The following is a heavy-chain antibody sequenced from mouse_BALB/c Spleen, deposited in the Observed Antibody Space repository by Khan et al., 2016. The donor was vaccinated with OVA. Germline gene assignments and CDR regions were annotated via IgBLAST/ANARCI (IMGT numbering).Heavy chain of an antibody. V-gene: IGHV9-1*02. CDR2: INTYTGEP. CDR1: GYTFTNYG. Sequence: QIQLVQSGPELKKPGETVKISCKASGYTFTNYGMNWVKQAPGKGLKWMGWINTYTGEPTYADDFKGRFAFSLETSASTAYLQINNLKNEDMATYFSAKTCYSYDRYFDVWGAGTTVTVSS. J-gene: IGHJ1*01. D-gene: IGHD2-12*01. CDR3: AKTCYSYDRYFDV.